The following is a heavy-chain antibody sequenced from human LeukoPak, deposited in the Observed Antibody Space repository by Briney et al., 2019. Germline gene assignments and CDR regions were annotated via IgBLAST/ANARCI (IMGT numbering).Heavy chain of an antibody. CDR2: INHSGST. J-gene: IGHJ6*03. D-gene: IGHD4-11*01. CDR1: GGSFSGYH. V-gene: IGHV4-34*01. CDR3: ARTDYSTYYYYMDV. Sequence: PSETLSLTCAVYGGSFSGYHWGWIRQPPGKGLEWIGEINHSGSTNYNPSLKSRVTISVDTSKNQFSLKLSSVTAADTAVYYCARTDYSTYYYYMDVWGKGTTVTVSS.